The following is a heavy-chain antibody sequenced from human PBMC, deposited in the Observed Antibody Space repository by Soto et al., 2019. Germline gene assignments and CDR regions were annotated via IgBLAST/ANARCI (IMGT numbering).Heavy chain of an antibody. Sequence: PVGSLRLSCAASGFTFSSYAMSWVRQAPGKGLEWVSAISGSGGSTYYADSVKGRFTISRDNSKNTLYLQMNSLRAEDTAVYYCAKGSRPTSSGWYEFDYWGQGTLVTVSS. D-gene: IGHD6-19*01. CDR3: AKGSRPTSSGWYEFDY. CDR1: GFTFSSYA. CDR2: ISGSGGST. J-gene: IGHJ4*02. V-gene: IGHV3-23*01.